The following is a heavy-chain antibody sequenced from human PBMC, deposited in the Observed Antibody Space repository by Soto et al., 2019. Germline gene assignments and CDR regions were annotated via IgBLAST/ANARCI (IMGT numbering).Heavy chain of an antibody. CDR2: IYHSGST. D-gene: IGHD2-21*01. J-gene: IGHJ5*02. V-gene: IGHV4-31*03. CDR1: GDSISRGGYY. Sequence: QVQLQESGPGLVKPSQTLSLSCTVSGDSISRGGYYWNWIRQHPRKGLEWIGYIYHSGSTNYNPSLTSRVTISVDTSKNQLSLELTNVTAADTAVYYCVRDGAGAYVLGWFGPWGQGILVTVSS. CDR3: VRDGAGAYVLGWFGP.